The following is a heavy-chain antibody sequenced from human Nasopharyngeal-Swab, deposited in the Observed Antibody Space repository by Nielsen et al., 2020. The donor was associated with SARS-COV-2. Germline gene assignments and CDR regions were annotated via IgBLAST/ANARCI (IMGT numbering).Heavy chain of an antibody. CDR3: AKDLSSGWYGWFDP. V-gene: IGHV3-9*01. J-gene: IGHJ5*02. D-gene: IGHD6-19*01. CDR1: GFTFDDYA. CDR2: ISWNSGSI. Sequence: GGSLRLSCAASGFTFDDYAMHWVRQAPGKGLEWVSGISWNSGSIGYADSVKGRFTISRDNAKNSLYLQMNSLRAEDTALYYCAKDLSSGWYGWFDPWGQGTQVTVSS.